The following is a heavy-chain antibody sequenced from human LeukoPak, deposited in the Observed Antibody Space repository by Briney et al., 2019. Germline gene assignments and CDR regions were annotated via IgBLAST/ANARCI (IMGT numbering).Heavy chain of an antibody. Sequence: PGESLRLSCAPSGFTFNTYGMRWVRQAPGKGLEWVSGISGSGGATYYADSVKGRFTVSRDDPHNTLYLQMNSVRAEDTAVYFCARGGDKRLARNWFDPWGQGTVVTVSS. V-gene: IGHV3-23*01. D-gene: IGHD3-16*01. J-gene: IGHJ5*02. CDR3: ARGGDKRLARNWFDP. CDR2: ISGSGGAT. CDR1: GFTFNTYG.